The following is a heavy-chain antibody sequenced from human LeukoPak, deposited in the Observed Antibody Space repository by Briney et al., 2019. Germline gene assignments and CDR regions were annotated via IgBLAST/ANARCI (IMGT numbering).Heavy chain of an antibody. CDR3: ARGMVGYYDSSGYYHNWFDP. CDR1: GYTFTSYG. CDR2: ISAYNGNT. V-gene: IGHV1-18*01. J-gene: IGHJ5*02. D-gene: IGHD3-22*01. Sequence: ASVKVSCKASGYTFTSYGISWVRQAPGQGLEWMGWISAYNGNTNYAQKLQGRVTMTTDTSTSTAYMELRSLRSDDTAVHYCARGMVGYYDSSGYYHNWFDPWGQGTLVTVSS.